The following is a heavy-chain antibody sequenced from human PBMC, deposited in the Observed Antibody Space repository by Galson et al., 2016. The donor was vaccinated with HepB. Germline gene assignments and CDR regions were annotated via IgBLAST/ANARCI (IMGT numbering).Heavy chain of an antibody. J-gene: IGHJ4*02. CDR2: SKS. V-gene: IGHV3-30*02. D-gene: IGHD3-3*01. Sequence: SKSYYADSVKGRFTISRDNSKNTLYLQMNSLRAEDTAVYYCAKGAIFGVVTMMDYWGQGTLVSVSP. CDR3: AKGAIFGVVTMMDY.